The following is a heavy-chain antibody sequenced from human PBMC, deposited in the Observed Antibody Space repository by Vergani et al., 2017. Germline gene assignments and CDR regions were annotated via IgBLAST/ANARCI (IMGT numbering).Heavy chain of an antibody. V-gene: IGHV4-38-2*01. CDR3: ARARAFDY. J-gene: IGHJ4*02. CDR2: ISHSGST. CDR1: GFTFSIYS. Sequence: VQLVESGGGLVQPGGSLRLSCAASGFTFSIYSMNWVRQAPGKGLEWIGSISHSGSTYYNPSLKSRVTISVDTSKNQFSLNLSSVTAADTAVYYCARARAFDYWGQGTLVTVSS.